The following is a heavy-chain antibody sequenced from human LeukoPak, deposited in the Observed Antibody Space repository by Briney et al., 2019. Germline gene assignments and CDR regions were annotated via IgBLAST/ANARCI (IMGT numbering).Heavy chain of an antibody. Sequence: GGSLRLSCAASGFTFSSYGMHWVRQAPGKGLEWVALIWYDGSNKYYADSVKGRFSISRDNSKNTLYLQMNSLAAEDTAVYYCARDQASSYEYWGQGTLVTVSS. J-gene: IGHJ4*02. CDR3: ARDQASSYEY. CDR1: GFTFSSYG. D-gene: IGHD6-6*01. CDR2: IWYDGSNK. V-gene: IGHV3-33*01.